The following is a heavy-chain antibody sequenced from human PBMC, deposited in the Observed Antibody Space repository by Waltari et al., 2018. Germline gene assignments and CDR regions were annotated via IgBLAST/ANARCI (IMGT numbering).Heavy chain of an antibody. CDR1: EYTFTSSY. D-gene: IGHD2-21*01. CDR3: ALDTGALWMDV. Sequence: QVQLVQSGAEVKKPGASVKISCKTSEYTFTSSYIHWVRQAPGQGLEWMGRINPEGGSTIYAQKFQGRVTMTRDTSTSTVYMELSSLRSEDTAVYYCALDTGALWMDVWGQGTTVTVSS. V-gene: IGHV1-46*01. CDR2: INPEGGST. J-gene: IGHJ6*02.